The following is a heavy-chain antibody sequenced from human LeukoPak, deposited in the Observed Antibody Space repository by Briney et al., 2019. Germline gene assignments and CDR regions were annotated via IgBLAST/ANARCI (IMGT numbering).Heavy chain of an antibody. D-gene: IGHD3-10*01. Sequence: GGSLRLSCAASGFTVSSNYMSWVRQAPGKGLEWVSVIYSGGSTYYADSVKGRFTISRDNSKNTLYLQMNSPRAEDTAVYYCARSPGDRTYFDYWGQGTLVTVSS. J-gene: IGHJ4*02. CDR3: ARSPGDRTYFDY. CDR1: GFTVSSNY. CDR2: IYSGGST. V-gene: IGHV3-53*01.